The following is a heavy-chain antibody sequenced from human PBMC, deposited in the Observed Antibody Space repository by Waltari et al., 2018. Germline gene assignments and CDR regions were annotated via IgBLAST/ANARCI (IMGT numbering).Heavy chain of an antibody. Sequence: EVQLVESGGGLVQPGGSQRLSCAAHGFTLSSTGMHWVRQAPGKGLEWVSYISTSSNTIYYADSVKGRFTISRDNAKNSLYLQMKSLRVEDTAVYYCARDPGSALQGYYGMDVWGQGTTVTVSS. CDR2: ISTSSNTI. J-gene: IGHJ6*02. D-gene: IGHD4-4*01. V-gene: IGHV3-48*01. CDR3: ARDPGSALQGYYGMDV. CDR1: GFTLSSTG.